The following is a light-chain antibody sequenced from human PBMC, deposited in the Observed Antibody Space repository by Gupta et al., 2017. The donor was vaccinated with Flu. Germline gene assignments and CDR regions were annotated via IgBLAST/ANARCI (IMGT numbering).Light chain of an antibody. CDR2: AAS. CDR1: QGIGSW. J-gene: IGKJ1*01. Sequence: DIQMTQSPSSVSASVGDRVTITCRASQGIGSWLAWYQQRPGKAPKLLIYAASTLQSGVPSRFSGGGSGTDFTLTISSRQPEDFATYYCQQANSFPPTFGQGTKAEVK. V-gene: IGKV1-12*01. CDR3: QQANSFPPT.